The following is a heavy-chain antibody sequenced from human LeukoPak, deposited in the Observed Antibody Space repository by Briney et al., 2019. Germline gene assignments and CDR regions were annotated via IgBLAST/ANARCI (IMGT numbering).Heavy chain of an antibody. V-gene: IGHV4-61*02. J-gene: IGHJ5*02. CDR2: IYTSGST. CDR3: ARDLGGYNP. Sequence: SPSETLSLTCTVSGGSISSSSYYWSWIRQPAGKGLEWIGRIYTSGSTNYNPSLKSRVTISVDTSKNQFSLKLSSVTAADTAVYYCARDLGGYNPWGQGTLVTVSS. CDR1: GGSISSSSYY. D-gene: IGHD5-12*01.